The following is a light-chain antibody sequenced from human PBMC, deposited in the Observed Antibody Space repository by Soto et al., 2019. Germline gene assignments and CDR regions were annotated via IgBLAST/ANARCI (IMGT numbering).Light chain of an antibody. Sequence: QSALTQPASVSGSPGQSIAISCTGTSSDVGGYNYVSWYQQHPGKAPKLMIYDVSHRPSGVSNRFSGSKSGNTASLTISGLQAEDEADYYCRSSTSNSLLLFGTGTKLTVL. V-gene: IGLV2-14*01. CDR3: RSSTSNSLLL. CDR2: DVS. J-gene: IGLJ1*01. CDR1: SSDVGGYNY.